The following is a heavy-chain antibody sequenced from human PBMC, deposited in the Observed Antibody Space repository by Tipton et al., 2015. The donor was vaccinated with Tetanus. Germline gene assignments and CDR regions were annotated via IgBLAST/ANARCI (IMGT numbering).Heavy chain of an antibody. CDR2: VYESGDT. J-gene: IGHJ4*02. CDR1: GDSIDGGTFY. V-gene: IGHV4-39*01. CDR3: ARHQSGYFTPFDS. Sequence: LRLSCTVSGDSIDGGTFYWGWIRQPPGKGLEWIGSVYESGDTYYIPSLKSRVTISVDTSKNQFSLNLKSMAAADTAVYYCARHQSGYFTPFDSWGQGTLVTVSS. D-gene: IGHD3-3*01.